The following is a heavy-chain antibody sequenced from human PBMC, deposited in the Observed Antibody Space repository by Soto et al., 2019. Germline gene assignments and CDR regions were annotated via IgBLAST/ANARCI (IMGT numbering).Heavy chain of an antibody. CDR2: INPDGTKT. CDR1: GFTFSAYW. CDR3: SSDTFGLRDT. Sequence: GGSLRLSCAVSGFTFSAYWMHWVRQTPGKGLVWVSRINPDGTKTNYADSVEGRFTISRDNAKSTLYLQMNSLSAEDTAIYFCSSDTFGLRDTWGQGTLVTVSS. V-gene: IGHV3-74*01. D-gene: IGHD3-3*01. J-gene: IGHJ5*02.